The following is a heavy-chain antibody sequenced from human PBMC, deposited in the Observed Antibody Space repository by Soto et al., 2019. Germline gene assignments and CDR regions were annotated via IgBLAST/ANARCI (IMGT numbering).Heavy chain of an antibody. CDR3: ARFMTYYYDTSTYP. D-gene: IGHD3-22*01. J-gene: IGHJ5*02. Sequence: PSETLSLTCTFSGCSISSYYWSWIRQPPGKGLEWIGSIYYSGTTYYNPSLTSRVTMSVDTSKNQFPLKLSSVTAADTAVFYCARFMTYYYDTSTYPWGPGTLVTVSS. V-gene: IGHV4-59*04. CDR1: GCSISSYY. CDR2: IYYSGTT.